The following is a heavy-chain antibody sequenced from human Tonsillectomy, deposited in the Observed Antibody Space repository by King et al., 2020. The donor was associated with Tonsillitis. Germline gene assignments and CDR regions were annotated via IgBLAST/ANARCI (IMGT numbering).Heavy chain of an antibody. D-gene: IGHD2-8*02. J-gene: IGHJ3*02. Sequence: VQLVESGGGLVKPRGSLRLSCAASGFTFSDYYMSWIRQAPGKGLEWISFINPGGANTDYVDSVRGRFTISRDNAKNSMFLQMNSLRAEDTGVYYCGREYWGAFDIWGQGAMVTVSS. CDR2: INPGGANT. V-gene: IGHV3-11*06. CDR1: GFTFSDYY. CDR3: GREYWGAFDI.